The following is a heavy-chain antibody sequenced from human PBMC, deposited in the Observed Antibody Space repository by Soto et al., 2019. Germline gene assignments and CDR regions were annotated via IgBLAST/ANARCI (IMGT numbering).Heavy chain of an antibody. CDR1: GYIFTDHC. J-gene: IGHJ4*02. CDR3: ARPSDPGLAVAVDY. D-gene: IGHD6-19*01. V-gene: IGHV5-51*01. CDR2: ICPGYSNI. Sequence: GEALKISCKGSGYIFTDHCIVWVRQMAGKGLEWVGIICPGYSNIIYSPSVQGQVTISADKSISTAYLQWSSLKASDTAMYYCARPSDPGLAVAVDYWGQGTLVTVSS.